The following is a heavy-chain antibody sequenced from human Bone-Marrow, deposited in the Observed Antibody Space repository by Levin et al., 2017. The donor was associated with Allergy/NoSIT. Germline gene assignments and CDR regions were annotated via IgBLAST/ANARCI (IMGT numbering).Heavy chain of an antibody. J-gene: IGHJ2*01. D-gene: IGHD2-21*01. CDR3: ARIGVAARHWFFDL. Sequence: PSETLSLTCVVSGGSFTAYYWSWVRQSPEKGLEWIGEIDQSGTTNYNPSLKSRVTISIDTSKNQFSLNLNSVTAADTGVYFCARIGVAARHWFFDLWGRGTQVTVSS. CDR1: GGSFTAYY. CDR2: IDQSGTT. V-gene: IGHV4-34*01.